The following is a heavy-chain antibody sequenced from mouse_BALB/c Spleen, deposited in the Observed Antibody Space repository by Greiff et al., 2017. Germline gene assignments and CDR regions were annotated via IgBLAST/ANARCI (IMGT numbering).Heavy chain of an antibody. Sequence: QVQLKQSGAELVRPGVSVKISCKGSGYTFTDYAMHWVKQSHAKSLEWIGVISTYYGDASYNQKFKGKATMTVDKSSSTAYMELARLTSEDSAIYYCARPTVVATGGYYFDYWGQGTTLTVSS. CDR2: ISTYYGDA. D-gene: IGHD1-1*01. CDR3: ARPTVVATGGYYFDY. V-gene: IGHV1S137*01. J-gene: IGHJ2*01. CDR1: GYTFTDYA.